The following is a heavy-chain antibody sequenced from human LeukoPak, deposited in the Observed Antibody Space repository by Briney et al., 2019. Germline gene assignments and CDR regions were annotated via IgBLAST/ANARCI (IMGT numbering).Heavy chain of an antibody. D-gene: IGHD4-11*01. CDR3: AREDYNTFYSDY. CDR1: GFTFSSYA. CDR2: ISYDGSNK. V-gene: IGHV3-30-3*01. J-gene: IGHJ4*02. Sequence: GGSLRLSCAASGFTFSSYAMHWVRQAPGKGLEWVAVISYDGSNKYYADSVKGRFTISRDNSKNTLYLQMNSLRAEDTAVYYCAREDYNTFYSDYWGQGTLVTVSS.